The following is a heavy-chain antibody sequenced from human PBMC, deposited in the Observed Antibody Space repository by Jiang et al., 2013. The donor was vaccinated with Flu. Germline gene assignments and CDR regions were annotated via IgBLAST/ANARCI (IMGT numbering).Heavy chain of an antibody. CDR2: IKGDGGER. CDR1: GFTFSTYW. Sequence: ESGGGLVQPGGSLRLSCAASGFTFSTYWMSWVRQAPGKGLEWVASIKGDGGERPYVDSVKGRFTISRDNAKNSLYLQMNSLRAEDTAVYYCARDSAPGYYYYGMDVWGQGTTVTVSS. CDR3: ARDSAPGYYYYGMDV. V-gene: IGHV3-7*01. J-gene: IGHJ6*02. D-gene: IGHD4/OR15-4a*01.